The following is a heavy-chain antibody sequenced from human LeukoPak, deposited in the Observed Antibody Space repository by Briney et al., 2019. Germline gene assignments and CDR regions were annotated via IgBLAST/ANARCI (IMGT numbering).Heavy chain of an antibody. Sequence: GGSLRLSCAASGFTFSSYSMNWVRQAPGKGLEWVSSISSSSSYIYYADSVKGRFTISRDNAKNSLYLQMNSLRAEDTAVYYCARDNNYYGSESYYNVGVYWGQGTLVTVSS. CDR3: ARDNNYYGSESYYNVGVY. V-gene: IGHV3-21*01. J-gene: IGHJ4*02. D-gene: IGHD3-10*01. CDR1: GFTFSSYS. CDR2: ISSSSSYI.